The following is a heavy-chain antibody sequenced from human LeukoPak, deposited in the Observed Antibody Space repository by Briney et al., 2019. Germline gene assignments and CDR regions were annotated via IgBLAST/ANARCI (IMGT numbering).Heavy chain of an antibody. Sequence: APVKVSCKASGYTFTSYDINWVRQATGQGLEWMGWMNPNSGNTGYAQKFQGRVTITRNTSISTAYMELSSLRSEDTAVYYCARGDRGYDSSGYQAADAFDIWGQGTMVTVSS. CDR3: ARGDRGYDSSGYQAADAFDI. CDR2: MNPNSGNT. V-gene: IGHV1-8*03. CDR1: GYTFTSYD. D-gene: IGHD3-22*01. J-gene: IGHJ3*02.